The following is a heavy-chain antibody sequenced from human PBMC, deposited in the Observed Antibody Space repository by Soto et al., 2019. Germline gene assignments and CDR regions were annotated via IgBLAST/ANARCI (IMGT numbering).Heavy chain of an antibody. Sequence: QLQLQESGPGLVKPSETLSLTCTVSGGSISSSSYYWGWIRQPPGKGLEWIGSIYYSGSTYSNPSLKSRVTISVDTSKNQFSLKLSSVTAADTAVYYCARDYYGSGGNWFDPWGQGTLVTVSS. CDR2: IYYSGST. D-gene: IGHD3-10*01. J-gene: IGHJ5*02. V-gene: IGHV4-39*01. CDR1: GGSISSSSYY. CDR3: ARDYYGSGGNWFDP.